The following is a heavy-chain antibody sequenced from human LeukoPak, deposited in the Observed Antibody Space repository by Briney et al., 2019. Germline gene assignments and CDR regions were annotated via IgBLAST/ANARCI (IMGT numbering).Heavy chain of an antibody. V-gene: IGHV3-48*04. D-gene: IGHD3-3*01. CDR3: ARVQEYYDFWSGYYRIDAFDI. J-gene: IGHJ3*02. CDR1: GFTFSSYS. CDR2: ISSSSSTI. Sequence: PGGSLRLSCAASGFTFSSYSMNWVRQAPGKGLEWVSYISSSSSTIYYADSVKGRFTISRDNAKNSLYLQMNSLRAEDTAVYYCARVQEYYDFWSGYYRIDAFDIWGQGTMVTVSS.